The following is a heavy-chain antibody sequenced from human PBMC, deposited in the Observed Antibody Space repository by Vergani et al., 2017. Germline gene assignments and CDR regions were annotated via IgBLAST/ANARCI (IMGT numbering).Heavy chain of an antibody. CDR3: ARSMLVTTYYYYYGMDV. V-gene: IGHV3-33*01. D-gene: IGHD4-11*01. J-gene: IGHJ6*02. Sequence: QVQLVESGGGVVQPGRSLRLSCAASGFTFSSYGMHWVRQAPGKGLEWVAVIWYDGSNKYYADSVKGRFTISRDNSKNTLYLQMNSLRAEDTAVYYCARSMLVTTYYYYYGMDVWGQGP. CDR2: IWYDGSNK. CDR1: GFTFSSYG.